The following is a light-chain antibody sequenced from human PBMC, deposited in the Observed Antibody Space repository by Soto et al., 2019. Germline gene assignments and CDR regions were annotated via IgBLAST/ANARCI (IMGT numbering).Light chain of an antibody. V-gene: IGKV1-33*01. CDR3: QQYDNLLLT. J-gene: IGKJ4*01. Sequence: DIQLTQSPSSLSASVGERVTISCQATQDISNYLNWYQQKPGKAPKLLIYDASNLEAGVPSRFSGGGSGTHFTFTISSLQPEDIATYYCQQYDNLLLTFGGGTKVDIK. CDR1: QDISNY. CDR2: DAS.